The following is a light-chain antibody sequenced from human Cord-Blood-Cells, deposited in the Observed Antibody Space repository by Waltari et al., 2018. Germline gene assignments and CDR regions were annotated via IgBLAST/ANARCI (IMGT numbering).Light chain of an antibody. CDR3: SSYTSSSTYV. CDR1: SIDVGGYNY. CDR2: DVS. V-gene: IGLV2-14*03. Sequence: QSALTQPASVSGPPGQSITISCTGTSIDVGGYNYVSWYQQHPRKAPKLMIYDVSKRPSGVSNRFSGSKSGNTASLTISGLQAEDEADYYCSSYTSSSTYVFGTGTKVTVL. J-gene: IGLJ1*01.